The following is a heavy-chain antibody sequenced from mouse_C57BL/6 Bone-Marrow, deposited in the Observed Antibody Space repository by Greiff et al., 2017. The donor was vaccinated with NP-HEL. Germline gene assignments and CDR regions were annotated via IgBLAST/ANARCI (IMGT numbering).Heavy chain of an antibody. J-gene: IGHJ1*03. CDR1: GFTFSDFY. V-gene: IGHV7-1*01. CDR2: SRNKANAYTT. Sequence: EVKLMESGGGLVQSGRSLRLSCATSGFTFSDFYMEWVRHAPGKGLEWIAASRNKANAYTTEYSASVQGRFIVSRDTSQSILYLQMNALRAEDTAIDYCARDAPTTVVAHGYFDVWGTGTTVTVSS. D-gene: IGHD1-1*01. CDR3: ARDAPTTVVAHGYFDV.